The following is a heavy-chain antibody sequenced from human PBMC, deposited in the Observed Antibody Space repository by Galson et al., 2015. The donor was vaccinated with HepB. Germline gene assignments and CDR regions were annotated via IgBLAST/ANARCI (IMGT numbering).Heavy chain of an antibody. V-gene: IGHV1-46*01. CDR1: GYTFTSYY. D-gene: IGHD3-22*01. CDR3: ARGSIKDYYDSSGYLDY. J-gene: IGHJ4*02. Sequence: SVKVSCKASGYTFTSYYMHWVRQAPGQGLEWMGIINPSGGSTSYAQKFQGRVTMTRDTSTSTVYMELSSLRSEDTAVYYCARGSIKDYYDSSGYLDYWGQGTLVTVSS. CDR2: INPSGGST.